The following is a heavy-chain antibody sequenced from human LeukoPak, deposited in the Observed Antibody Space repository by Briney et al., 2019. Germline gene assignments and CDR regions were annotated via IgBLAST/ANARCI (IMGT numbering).Heavy chain of an antibody. Sequence: SETLSLTCTVSGYSITNGYYWGWIRQPPGKGLEWIGSIYHDGRIDYNPSLKSRVTISRDTSNDQFSLKLSSVTAADTAVYYCATVKWELLRGTFDYWGQGTLVTVSS. CDR1: GYSITNGYY. CDR3: ATVKWELLRGTFDY. CDR2: IYHDGRI. D-gene: IGHD1-26*01. V-gene: IGHV4-38-2*02. J-gene: IGHJ4*02.